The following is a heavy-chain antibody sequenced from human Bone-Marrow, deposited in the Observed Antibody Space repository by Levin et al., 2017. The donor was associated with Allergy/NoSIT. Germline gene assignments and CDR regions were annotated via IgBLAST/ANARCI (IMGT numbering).Heavy chain of an antibody. D-gene: IGHD1-14*01. CDR3: ARAPGGNQPSNY. Sequence: ASVKVSCKASGDSFSRTGFSWVRQAPGQGLEWMGGIIPMYGTTTNYADSVKGRFTISRDNAKSTLYLQMNSLRAEDTAVYSCARAPGGNQPSNYWGQGTLVTVSS. CDR1: GDSFSRTG. CDR2: IIPMYGTTT. J-gene: IGHJ4*02. V-gene: IGHV1-69*05.